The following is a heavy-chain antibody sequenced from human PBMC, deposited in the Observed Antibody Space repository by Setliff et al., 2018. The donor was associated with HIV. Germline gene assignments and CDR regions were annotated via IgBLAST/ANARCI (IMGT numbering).Heavy chain of an antibody. CDR3: ARGGPVLLWFGELYNYYYYMDV. CDR2: IYHSGIT. D-gene: IGHD3-10*01. V-gene: IGHV4-38-2*02. CDR1: SISSGYY. Sequence: SISSGYYWGWIRQPPGKGLEWIGSIYHSGITYYNSSLKSRVTISVDTSKNQFSLNLTSVTAADTAVYYCARGGPVLLWFGELYNYYYYMDVWGKGTTVTVSS. J-gene: IGHJ6*03.